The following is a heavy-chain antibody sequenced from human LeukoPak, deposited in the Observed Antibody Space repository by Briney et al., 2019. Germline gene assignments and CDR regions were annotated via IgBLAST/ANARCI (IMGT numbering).Heavy chain of an antibody. CDR3: ARVPIRVFAFDI. D-gene: IGHD3-3*01. CDR2: IYYSGST. V-gene: IGHV4-59*01. Sequence: SSETLSLTCTVSGGSISSYYWSWIRQPPGKGLEWIGYIYYSGSTNYNPSLKSRVTISVDTSKNQFSLKLSSVTAADTAVYYCARVPIRVFAFDIWGQGTMVTVSS. J-gene: IGHJ3*02. CDR1: GGSISSYY.